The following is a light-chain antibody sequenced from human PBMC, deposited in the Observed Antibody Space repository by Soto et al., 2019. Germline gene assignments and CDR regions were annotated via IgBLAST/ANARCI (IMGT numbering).Light chain of an antibody. CDR3: QQSYSTTWT. V-gene: IGKV1-39*01. Sequence: DIQMTQSPSSLSASVGDRVTITCRASQNIDHHLNWYQHKPGRAPKLLMDAASRMQSGVTSRFSGSGTGTEFTLIINSLQPEDFATYYCQQSYSTTWTFGQGTRVEVK. CDR1: QNIDHH. J-gene: IGKJ1*01. CDR2: AAS.